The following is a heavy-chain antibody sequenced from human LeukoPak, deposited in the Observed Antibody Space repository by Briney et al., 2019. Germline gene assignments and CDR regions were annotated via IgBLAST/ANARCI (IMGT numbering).Heavy chain of an antibody. CDR3: ARELDPTFDY. CDR1: GFTFGSCW. J-gene: IGHJ4*02. CDR2: INTDGSRT. Sequence: GGSLRLSCAASGFTFGSCWMHWVRQAPGKGLVWVSRINTDGSRTTYADSVKGRFTISRDNAKNSLYLQMNSLTAEDTAVYYCARELDPTFDYWGQGTLVTVSS. V-gene: IGHV3-74*01.